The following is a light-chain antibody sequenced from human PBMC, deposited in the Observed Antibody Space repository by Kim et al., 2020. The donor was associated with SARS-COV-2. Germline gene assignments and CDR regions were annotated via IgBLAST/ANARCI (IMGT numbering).Light chain of an antibody. Sequence: PGQTARITCPGDALPKQYAYWYQQKPGQAPVVVIYKDSERPSGIPERFSGSSSGTTVTLTISGVQAEDEADYYCQSADSSGTYQVFGTGTKVTVL. CDR1: ALPKQY. CDR3: QSADSSGTYQV. V-gene: IGLV3-25*03. J-gene: IGLJ1*01. CDR2: KDS.